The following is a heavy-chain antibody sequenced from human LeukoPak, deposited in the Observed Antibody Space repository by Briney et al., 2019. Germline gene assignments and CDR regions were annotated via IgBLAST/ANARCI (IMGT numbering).Heavy chain of an antibody. CDR3: ARTHFVDIVATIDFDY. J-gene: IGHJ4*02. V-gene: IGHV1-46*01. CDR2: INPSGGST. D-gene: IGHD5-12*01. Sequence: ASVKVSCKASGYTFTSYYMHWVRQALGQGLEWMGIINPSGGSTSYAQKFQGRVTMTRDTSTSTVYMELSSLRSEDTAVYYCARTHFVDIVATIDFDYWGQGTLVTVSS. CDR1: GYTFTSYY.